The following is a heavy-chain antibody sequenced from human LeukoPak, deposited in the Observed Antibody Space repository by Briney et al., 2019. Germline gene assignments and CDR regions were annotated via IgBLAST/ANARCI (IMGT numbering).Heavy chain of an antibody. V-gene: IGHV5-51*01. J-gene: IGHJ4*02. Sequence: GESLKISCKGSGYSFTSYWIGWVRQMPGKGLDWMGIIYPGDSDTRYSPSFQGQVTISADKSINTAYLQWSSLKASDTAMYYCARRYYYDSSGYYVDYWGQGTPVTVSS. CDR3: ARRYYYDSSGYYVDY. CDR1: GYSFTSYW. D-gene: IGHD3-22*01. CDR2: IYPGDSDT.